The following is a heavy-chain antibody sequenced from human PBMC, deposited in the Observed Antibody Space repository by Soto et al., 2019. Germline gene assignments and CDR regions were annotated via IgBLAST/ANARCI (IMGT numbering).Heavy chain of an antibody. CDR3: ARANRMTSNWFDP. J-gene: IGHJ5*02. D-gene: IGHD2-21*02. Sequence: SETLSITCTVCGDSISSSSHYWAWIRQPPGKGLEWIGNIYYSGSTYYNPSLKSRVTISVDTSRNQFSLKLSSVTAADTAVYYCARANRMTSNWFDPWGQGTLVTVSS. V-gene: IGHV4-39*01. CDR2: IYYSGST. CDR1: GDSISSSSHY.